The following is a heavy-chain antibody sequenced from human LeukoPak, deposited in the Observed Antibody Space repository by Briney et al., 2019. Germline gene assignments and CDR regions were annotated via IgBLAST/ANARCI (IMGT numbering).Heavy chain of an antibody. CDR1: GYIFTTYW. Sequence: GESLKISCKGSGYIFTTYWIGWVRQMPGKGLEWMGIIYPGDSDTRYSPSFRGQVTFSADKSISTAYLQWSSLKASDTAMYYCARHGGYGGNQKAHFDYWGQGTLVTVSS. J-gene: IGHJ4*02. D-gene: IGHD4-23*01. CDR2: IYPGDSDT. V-gene: IGHV5-51*01. CDR3: ARHGGYGGNQKAHFDY.